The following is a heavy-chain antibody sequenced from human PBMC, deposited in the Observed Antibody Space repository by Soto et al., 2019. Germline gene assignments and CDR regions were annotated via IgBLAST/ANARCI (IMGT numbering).Heavy chain of an antibody. Sequence: QVRLVQSGAEVKKPGSSVKVSCKVSGGTFSKYSLSWVRQTPGQGLEWMGGITPFVDTSNYAQRFLGRVTITADKSTHTAFLEVSGLKSEDTALYFCASTSYCNGSSCYSRHYYGMDVWGQGTTVTVSS. CDR1: GGTFSKYS. J-gene: IGHJ6*02. CDR2: ITPFVDTS. CDR3: ASTSYCNGSSCYSRHYYGMDV. D-gene: IGHD2-2*01. V-gene: IGHV1-69*06.